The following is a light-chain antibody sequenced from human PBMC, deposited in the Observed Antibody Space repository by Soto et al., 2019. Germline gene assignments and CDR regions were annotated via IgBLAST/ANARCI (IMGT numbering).Light chain of an antibody. CDR2: RAS. J-gene: IGKJ1*01. CDR3: QQYGSSSRT. Sequence: PGERATLSCRASQSVSSYLAWYQQKPGQAPRLLIYRASSRATGIPDRFSGSGSGTDFTLTISRLEPEDFAVYYCQQYGSSSRTFGQGTKVEIK. V-gene: IGKV3-20*01. CDR1: QSVSSY.